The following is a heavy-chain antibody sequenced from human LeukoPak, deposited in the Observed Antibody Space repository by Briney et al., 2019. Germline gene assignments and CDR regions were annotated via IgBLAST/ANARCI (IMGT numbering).Heavy chain of an antibody. CDR1: GFTFSSYG. CDR2: IWYDGSNK. J-gene: IGHJ4*02. V-gene: IGHV3-33*01. CDR3: ARDGNYYGSGSYLDY. Sequence: PGGSLRLSCAASGFTFSSYGMHWVRQAPGKGLEWVAVIWYDGSNKYYADSVKGRFTISRDNSKNTLYLQMNSLRAEDTAVYYCARDGNYYGSGSYLDYWGQGTLVTVSS. D-gene: IGHD3-10*01.